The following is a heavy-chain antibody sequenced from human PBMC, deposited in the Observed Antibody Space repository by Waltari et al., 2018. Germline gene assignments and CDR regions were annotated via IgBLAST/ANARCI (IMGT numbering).Heavy chain of an antibody. D-gene: IGHD6-13*01. Sequence: QVQLVQSGAEVKKPGASVKVSCKASGYTFTSYDINWVRQATGQGVEWMGWMNPTGGNTGYAQKFQDRVIMTTNTSRSTAYMELSSRRSEDPAVYYCARGAAAGKGANWFDPWGQGTLVIVSS. V-gene: IGHV1-8*01. CDR2: MNPTGGNT. CDR3: ARGAAAGKGANWFDP. J-gene: IGHJ5*02. CDR1: GYTFTSYD.